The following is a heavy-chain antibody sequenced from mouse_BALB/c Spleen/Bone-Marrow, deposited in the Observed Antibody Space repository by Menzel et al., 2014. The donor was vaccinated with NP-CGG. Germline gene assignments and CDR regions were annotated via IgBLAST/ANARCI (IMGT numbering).Heavy chain of an antibody. D-gene: IGHD1-1*01. CDR3: AGETAAVADFDY. J-gene: IGHJ2*01. V-gene: IGHV3-1*02. CDR1: GYSITSGYG. Sequence: EVKLMESGPDLVKPSQSLSLTCTVTGYSITSGYGWHWIRQFPGNKLEWMGYIHYRGSTNYNPSLKSRISITRNTSKNQFSLQLNSVTTEDTTTYYCAGETAAVADFDYWGQGATLTVSS. CDR2: IHYRGST.